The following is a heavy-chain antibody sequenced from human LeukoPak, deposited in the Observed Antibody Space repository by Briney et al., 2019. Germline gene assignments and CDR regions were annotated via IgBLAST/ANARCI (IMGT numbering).Heavy chain of an antibody. D-gene: IGHD4/OR15-4a*01. J-gene: IGHJ4*02. CDR2: VNHSGST. CDR3: ARGCPNALDYYYPDY. V-gene: IGHV4-34*01. Sequence: PSETLSLTCAVYVGSFSGYSWTWIRQPPGKGLEWIGEVNHSGSTNYNPSLKSRVTISVDTSKNQFSLKLSSVTAADTAMYYCARGCPNALDYYYPDYWGQGNLVTVSS. CDR1: VGSFSGYS.